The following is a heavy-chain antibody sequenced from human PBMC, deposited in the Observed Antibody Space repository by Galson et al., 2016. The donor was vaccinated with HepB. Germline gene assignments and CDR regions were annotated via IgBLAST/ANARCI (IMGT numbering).Heavy chain of an antibody. Sequence: SLRLSCAASGFTFDDYGMSWVRQAPGKGLEWVSGINWNGGSTGYADSVKGRFTIPRDNAKNPPILQMNSLRDEDTAFYYCVRDCGGDTCHHAFDIWGQGTMVTVSS. CDR2: INWNGGST. CDR3: VRDCGGDTCHHAFDI. V-gene: IGHV3-20*04. CDR1: GFTFDDYG. J-gene: IGHJ3*02. D-gene: IGHD2-21*02.